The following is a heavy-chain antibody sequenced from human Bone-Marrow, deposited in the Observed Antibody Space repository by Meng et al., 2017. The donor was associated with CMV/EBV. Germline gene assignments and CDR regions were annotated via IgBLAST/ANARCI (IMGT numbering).Heavy chain of an antibody. V-gene: IGHV3-74*01. CDR1: GFTFSGYW. CDR2: IISDGSST. J-gene: IGHJ4*02. Sequence: GESLKISCAAPGFTFSGYWMNWVRQAPGKGLVWVSRIISDGSSTTYADSVKGRFTISRDNAKNTLYLQMNSLRAEDTAFYYCAKDTYYDILTGYIDYWGQGTLVTVSS. CDR3: AKDTYYDILTGYIDY. D-gene: IGHD3-9*01.